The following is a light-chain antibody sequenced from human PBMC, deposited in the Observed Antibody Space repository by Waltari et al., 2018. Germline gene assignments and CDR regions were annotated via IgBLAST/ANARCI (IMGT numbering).Light chain of an antibody. J-gene: IGLJ2*01. CDR3: AAWDDSLNGAV. Sequence: QSVLTQPPSASGTPGQRVTISCSGSSSHIGRHTVTWYQQLPGTAPKLLIHTNNQRPSGVPDRFSGSKSGTSASLAISGLQSEDETDYYCAAWDDSLNGAVFGGGTKLTVL. V-gene: IGLV1-44*01. CDR1: SSHIGRHT. CDR2: TNN.